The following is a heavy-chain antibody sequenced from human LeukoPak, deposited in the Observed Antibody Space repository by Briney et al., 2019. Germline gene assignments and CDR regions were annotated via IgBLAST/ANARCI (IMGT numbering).Heavy chain of an antibody. V-gene: IGHV1-69*13. CDR1: GGTFSSYA. CDR3: ANNWNDGDY. CDR2: IIPILGTA. D-gene: IGHD1-20*01. Sequence: ASVKVSRKASGGTFSSYAISWVRQAPGQGLEWMGGIIPILGTANYAQKFQGRVTITADESTSTAYMELSSLRSEDTAVYYCANNWNDGDYWGQGTLATVSS. J-gene: IGHJ4*02.